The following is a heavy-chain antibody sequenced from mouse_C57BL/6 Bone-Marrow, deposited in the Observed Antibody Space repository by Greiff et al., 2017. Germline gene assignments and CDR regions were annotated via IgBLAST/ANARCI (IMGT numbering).Heavy chain of an antibody. V-gene: IGHV3-6*01. Sequence: EVKLMESGPGLVKPSQSLSLTCSVTGYSITSGYYWNWIRQFPGNKLEWMGYISYDGSNNYNPSLKNRISITRDTSKNQFFLKLNSVTTEDTATYYCARGHYYGTWCAYGGQGTLVTVSA. CDR1: GYSITSGYY. CDR3: ARGHYYGTWCAY. CDR2: ISYDGSN. J-gene: IGHJ3*01. D-gene: IGHD1-1*01.